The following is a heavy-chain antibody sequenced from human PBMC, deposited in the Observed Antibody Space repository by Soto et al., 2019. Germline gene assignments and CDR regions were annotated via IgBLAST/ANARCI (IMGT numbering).Heavy chain of an antibody. CDR2: ISGTGRVT. D-gene: IGHD3-9*01. J-gene: IGHJ1*01. Sequence: EVQLLESGGGLVQPGGSLKISCAVSGFTFSSYAMSWVRQAPGKGLEWVSGISGTGRVTNYAESVKGRFTISRDNPKNTLSLEMKSLRAEGTAVYYCAKDVHYDIVTGIEYFDHWGQGTLVTVSS. V-gene: IGHV3-23*01. CDR3: AKDVHYDIVTGIEYFDH. CDR1: GFTFSSYA.